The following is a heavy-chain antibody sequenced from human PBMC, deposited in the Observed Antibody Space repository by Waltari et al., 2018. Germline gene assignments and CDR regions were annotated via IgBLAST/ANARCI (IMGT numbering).Heavy chain of an antibody. CDR1: GGSISSSSYY. J-gene: IGHJ4*02. V-gene: IGHV4-39*01. CDR3: AGGRLWSRGARPPFDY. D-gene: IGHD6-6*01. CDR2: IYYSRSA. Sequence: QLQLQESGPGLVKPSETLSLTCTVSGGSISSSSYYWGWIRPPPGKGLGWMGSIYYSRSARANPSPKCRVTVSVDTAKHQVSLELRAVAAADAAGYDCAGGRLWSRGARPPFDYWGQGTLVTVSS.